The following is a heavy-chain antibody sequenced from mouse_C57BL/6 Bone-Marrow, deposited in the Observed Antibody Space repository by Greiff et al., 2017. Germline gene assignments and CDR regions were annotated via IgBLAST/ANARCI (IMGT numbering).Heavy chain of an antibody. CDR3: TVITTVGDY. CDR2: IDPENGDT. D-gene: IGHD1-1*01. CDR1: GFNIKDDY. V-gene: IGHV14-4*01. J-gene: IGHJ2*01. Sequence: VQLQQSGAELVRPGASVKLSCTASGFNIKDDYMHWVKQRPEQGLEWIGWIDPENGDTEYASKFQSKTTITADTSSNTAYLQLSSLTSEDTAVYYCTVITTVGDYWGQGTTLTVSS.